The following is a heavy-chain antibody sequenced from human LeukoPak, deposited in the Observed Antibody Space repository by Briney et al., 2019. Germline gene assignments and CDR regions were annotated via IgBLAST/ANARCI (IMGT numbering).Heavy chain of an antibody. Sequence: SGTLSLTCAVSGGSISSSNWWSWVRQPPGKGLEWIGEIYHSGSTNYNPSLKSRVTISVDTSKNQFSLKLSSVTAADTAVYYCARGPYYGSGSYYNVVSYFDYWGQGTLVTVSS. CDR2: IYHSGST. CDR1: GGSISSSNW. D-gene: IGHD3-10*01. CDR3: ARGPYYGSGSYYNVVSYFDY. J-gene: IGHJ4*02. V-gene: IGHV4-4*02.